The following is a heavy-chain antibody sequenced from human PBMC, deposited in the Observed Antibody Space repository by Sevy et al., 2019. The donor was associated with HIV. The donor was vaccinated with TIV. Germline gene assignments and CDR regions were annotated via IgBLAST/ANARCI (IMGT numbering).Heavy chain of an antibody. J-gene: IGHJ6*02. CDR1: GFTFSSYG. D-gene: IGHD6-13*01. CDR2: ISYDGSNK. Sequence: GGSLRLSCAASGFTFSSYGMHWVRQAPGKGMEWVAVISYDGSNKYYADSVKGRFTISRDNSKNTLYLQMNILRAEDTAVYYCAKDKVSSSSWYGMDVWGQGTTVTVSS. CDR3: AKDKVSSSSWYGMDV. V-gene: IGHV3-30*18.